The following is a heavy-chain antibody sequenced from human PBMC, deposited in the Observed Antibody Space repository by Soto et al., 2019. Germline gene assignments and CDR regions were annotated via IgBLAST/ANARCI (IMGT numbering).Heavy chain of an antibody. V-gene: IGHV3-13*01. Sequence: QPGGSLRLSCAASGFTFSNYDMHWVRQAKGKGLEWLSGIGAAGDTLYPGSVSGRFTISRENAKNSLNLQINSLRAGDTAVYFCARGVRGRGDCYYDFDVWGQGTTVTVSS. J-gene: IGHJ6*02. CDR2: IGAAGDT. CDR3: ARGVRGRGDCYYDFDV. CDR1: GFTFSNYD. D-gene: IGHD1-26*01.